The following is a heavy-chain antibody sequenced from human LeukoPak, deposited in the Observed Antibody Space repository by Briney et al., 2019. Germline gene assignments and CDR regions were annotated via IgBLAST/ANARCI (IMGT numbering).Heavy chain of an antibody. D-gene: IGHD2-2*01. Sequence: GGSLRLSCAASGFTFSSYDMHWVRQVTGKGLEWVSAIGTGGDTYYPGSVKGRFTISRENAKNSLYLQMNSLGVGDTAMYYCARDRTSWYFDLWGRGTLVTVSS. CDR3: ARDRTSWYFDL. J-gene: IGHJ2*01. CDR2: IGTGGDT. CDR1: GFTFSSYD. V-gene: IGHV3-13*01.